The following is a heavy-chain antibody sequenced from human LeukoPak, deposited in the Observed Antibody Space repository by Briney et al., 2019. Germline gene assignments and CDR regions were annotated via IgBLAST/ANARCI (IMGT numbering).Heavy chain of an antibody. D-gene: IGHD1-26*01. J-gene: IGHJ4*02. CDR1: GFTFNIYA. CDR3: AKTLVPSGIYHEDYFEY. Sequence: GSLRLSCAASGFTFNIYAMSWVRQAPGKGLEWVSLISASGGKTLYTDSVKGRFIISRDNSKNTLFLQMDSLRAEDTALYYCAKTLVPSGIYHEDYFEYWGQGTLVTVSS. CDR2: ISASGGKT. V-gene: IGHV3-23*01.